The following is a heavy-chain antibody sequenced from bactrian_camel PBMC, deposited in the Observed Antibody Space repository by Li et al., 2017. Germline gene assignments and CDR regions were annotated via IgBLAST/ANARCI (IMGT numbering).Heavy chain of an antibody. J-gene: IGHJ4*01. CDR2: MNNNPA. D-gene: IGHD1*01. V-gene: IGHV3S26*01. Sequence: HVQLVESGGGSVQAGESLRLSCKVSGLTDAIDCLKWFRQAPGKEREGVAAMNNNPATYSDAVKGRFTISRDAPKNTVYLQMNSLKSEDTAVYYCAADPLAPKSYCLGTDWLDNKRHADWGQGTQVTVS. CDR3: AADPLAPKSYCLGTDWLDNKRHAD. CDR1: GLTDAIDC.